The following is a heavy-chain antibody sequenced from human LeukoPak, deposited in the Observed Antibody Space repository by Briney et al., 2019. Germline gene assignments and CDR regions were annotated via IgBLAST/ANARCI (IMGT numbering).Heavy chain of an antibody. V-gene: IGHV4-59*08. Sequence: SETLSLTCTVSGGSISSYYWSWIRQPPGKGLEWIGYIYYSGSTNYNPSLKSRVTISVDTSNNQFSLKLTSVTAADTAVYYCANYPITYDFWGGTQGYFEYWGQGTLVAVSS. CDR3: ANYPITYDFWGGTQGYFEY. J-gene: IGHJ4*02. CDR2: IYYSGST. CDR1: GGSISSYY. D-gene: IGHD3-3*01.